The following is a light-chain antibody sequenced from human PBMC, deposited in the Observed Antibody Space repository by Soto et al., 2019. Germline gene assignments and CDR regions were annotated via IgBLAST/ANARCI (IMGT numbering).Light chain of an antibody. Sequence: TQSLSSLSSSVGYRFTISCRVSQSVSNNYLAWYQQKPGQDPRILIYGESNRATGIQDRFSGSGSGTDFTLTISRLEPEDFAVYYCPQYGSSGTFGQGTKMDIK. J-gene: IGKJ1*01. CDR2: GES. CDR3: PQYGSSGT. CDR1: QSVSNNY. V-gene: IGKV3-20*01.